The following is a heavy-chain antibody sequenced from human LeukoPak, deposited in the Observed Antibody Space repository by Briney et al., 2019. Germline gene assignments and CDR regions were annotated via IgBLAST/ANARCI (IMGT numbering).Heavy chain of an antibody. CDR1: GFTFSSYW. Sequence: GGSLRLSCAASGFTFSSYWKNWVRQAPGKGLEWVANIKQDGSETYYVDSVKGRFTISRDNAKNSLYLQMNSLRAEDTAVYYCARDRPDSSGYYYENYYYMDVWGKGTTVTVSS. D-gene: IGHD3-22*01. J-gene: IGHJ6*03. CDR2: IKQDGSET. V-gene: IGHV3-7*01. CDR3: ARDRPDSSGYYYENYYYMDV.